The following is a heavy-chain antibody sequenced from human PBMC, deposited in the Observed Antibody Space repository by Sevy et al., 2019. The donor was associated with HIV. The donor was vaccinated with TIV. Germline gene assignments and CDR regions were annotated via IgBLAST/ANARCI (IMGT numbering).Heavy chain of an antibody. J-gene: IGHJ3*02. V-gene: IGHV3-30*18. CDR1: GFTFSSYG. Sequence: GGSLRLSCAASGFTFSSYGMHWVRQAPGKGLEWVAVISYDGSNKYYADSVKGRFTISRDNSKNTLYLQMNSLRAEDTAVYYCAKGGKGYCIRTSCLADAFDIWGQGTMVTVSS. CDR3: AKGGKGYCIRTSCLADAFDI. D-gene: IGHD2-2*01. CDR2: ISYDGSNK.